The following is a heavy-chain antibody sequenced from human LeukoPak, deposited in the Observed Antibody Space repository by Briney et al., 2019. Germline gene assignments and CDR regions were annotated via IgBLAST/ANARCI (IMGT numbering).Heavy chain of an antibody. V-gene: IGHV4-39*01. CDR1: GGSISSSSYY. D-gene: IGHD2-2*01. J-gene: IGHJ6*03. CDR2: IYYSGST. Sequence: SETLSLTCTVSGGSISSSSYYWGRIRQPPGKGLEWIGSIYYSGSTYYNPSLKSRVTISVDTSKNQFSLKLSSVTAADTAVYYCARSDCSSTSCPHAGYYYYMDVWGKGTTVTVPS. CDR3: ARSDCSSTSCPHAGYYYYMDV.